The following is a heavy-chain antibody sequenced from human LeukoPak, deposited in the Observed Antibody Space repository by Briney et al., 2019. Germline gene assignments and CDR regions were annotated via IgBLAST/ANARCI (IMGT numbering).Heavy chain of an antibody. CDR2: RNPNSGNT. J-gene: IGHJ6*02. CDR1: GYTFTSYD. Sequence: GASVKVSCKASGYTFTSYDINWVRQATGQGREWMGWRNPNSGNTGYAQKFQGGVTITRNTSISTASMELSSLRSEDTAVYYCARFNRECRAAAGTCYYYGMDVWGPETTVTVSS. CDR3: ARFNRECRAAAGTCYYYGMDV. V-gene: IGHV1-8*03. D-gene: IGHD6-13*01.